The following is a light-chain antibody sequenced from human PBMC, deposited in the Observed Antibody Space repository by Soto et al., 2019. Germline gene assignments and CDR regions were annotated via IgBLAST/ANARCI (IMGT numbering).Light chain of an antibody. CDR1: QGISSY. J-gene: IGKJ2*01. CDR2: AAS. Sequence: IQLTQSPSSLSASVGDRVTITCRASQGISSYLAWYQQQPGKAPKLLIYAASTLQSGVPSRFSGSGSGTDFNLTISSLQPEDFANYYCQQLNSYPAFGQGTKLEIK. V-gene: IGKV1-9*01. CDR3: QQLNSYPA.